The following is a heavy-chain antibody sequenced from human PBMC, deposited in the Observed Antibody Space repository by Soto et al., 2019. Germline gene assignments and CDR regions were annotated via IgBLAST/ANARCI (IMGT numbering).Heavy chain of an antibody. CDR1: GYSISSGYY. Sequence: SETLSLTCAVSGYSISSGYYWGWIRQPPGKGLEWIGSIYHSGSTYYNPSLKSRVTISVDTSKNQFSLKLSSVTAADTAEYYCARDSRYSYGAGREYYFDYWGQGTLVTVSS. J-gene: IGHJ4*02. CDR3: ARDSRYSYGAGREYYFDY. D-gene: IGHD5-18*01. CDR2: IYHSGST. V-gene: IGHV4-38-2*02.